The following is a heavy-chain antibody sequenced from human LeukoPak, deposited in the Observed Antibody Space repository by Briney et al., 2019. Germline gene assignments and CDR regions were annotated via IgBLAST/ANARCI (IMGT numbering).Heavy chain of an antibody. V-gene: IGHV3-48*01. CDR2: ISSSSSTI. Sequence: PGGSLRLSCAASGFTFSSYSMNWVRQAPGKGLEWVSYISSSSSTIYYADSVKGRFTISRDNAKNSLYLQMNSLRAEDTALYYCAPRPRYCSSTSCPWGQGTLVTVSS. CDR1: GFTFSSYS. J-gene: IGHJ5*02. CDR3: APRPRYCSSTSCP. D-gene: IGHD2-2*01.